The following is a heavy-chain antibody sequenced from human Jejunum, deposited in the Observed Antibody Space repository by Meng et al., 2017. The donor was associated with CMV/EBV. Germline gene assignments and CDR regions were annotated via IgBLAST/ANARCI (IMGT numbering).Heavy chain of an antibody. CDR3: ARGSIFVSFDS. J-gene: IGHJ4*02. D-gene: IGHD3-3*01. V-gene: IGHV4-30-4*08. CDR1: GGSKGSGDYY. CDR2: IHDTGST. Sequence: QVQLQEPGPGPVQPPQPFLLTCSVSGGSKGSGDYYWSWIRQPPGKGLEWIGYIHDTGSTYYNPSLKSRVDISLGTSRNHFSLTLSSVTAEDTAVYFCARGSIFVSFDSWGQGTLVTVSS.